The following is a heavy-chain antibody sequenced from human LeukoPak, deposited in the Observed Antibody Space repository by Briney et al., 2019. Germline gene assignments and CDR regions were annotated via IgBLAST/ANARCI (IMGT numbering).Heavy chain of an antibody. CDR2: INHSGST. CDR1: GGSISSGGYS. V-gene: IGHV4-30-2*01. J-gene: IGHJ6*02. CDR3: AVAYYYYNLDV. D-gene: IGHD2-15*01. Sequence: KSSQTLSLTCAVSGGSISSGGYSWSWIRQPPGKGLEWIGEINHSGSTNYNPSLKSRITISVDTSKNHFSLRLSSVTAADTAVYYCAVAYYYYNLDVWGQGTTVTVSS.